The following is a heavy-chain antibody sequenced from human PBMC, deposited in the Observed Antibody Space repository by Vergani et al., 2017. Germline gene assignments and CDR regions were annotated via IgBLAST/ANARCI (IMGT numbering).Heavy chain of an antibody. V-gene: IGHV3-21*01. Sequence: EVQLVESGGGLVKPGGSLRLSCAASGFTFSSYSMNWVRQAPGKGLEWVSSISSSSSYIYYADSVKGRFTISRDNAKNSLYLQMNSLRAEDTAVYYCARDESTRYCSSTSCYYYYYYMDVWGKGTTVTVSS. CDR2: ISSSSSYI. D-gene: IGHD2-2*01. CDR3: ARDESTRYCSSTSCYYYYYYMDV. CDR1: GFTFSSYS. J-gene: IGHJ6*03.